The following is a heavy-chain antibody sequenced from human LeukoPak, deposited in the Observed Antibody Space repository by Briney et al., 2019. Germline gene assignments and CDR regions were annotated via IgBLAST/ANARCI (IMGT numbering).Heavy chain of an antibody. Sequence: PGGSLRLSCAASGFTFSSYEMNWVRQAPGKGLEWVSAISGSGASTYYADSVKGRFTISRDNSKNTLYLQMNSLRAEDTAVYYCAKDYYGSGDWGQGTLVTVSS. V-gene: IGHV3-23*01. J-gene: IGHJ4*02. D-gene: IGHD3-10*01. CDR3: AKDYYGSGD. CDR2: ISGSGAST. CDR1: GFTFSSYE.